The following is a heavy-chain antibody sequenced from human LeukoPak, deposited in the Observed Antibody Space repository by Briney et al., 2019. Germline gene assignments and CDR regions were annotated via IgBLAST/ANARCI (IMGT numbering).Heavy chain of an antibody. Sequence: SETLSLTCTVSGGSISSYYWSWLRQPPGKGREGIGYIYYSASTNYNPSLKSRVTISVDTSKNRFSLKLSSVTAADTAVYYCARGMSTAYDAFDIWGQGTMVTVSS. CDR2: IYYSAST. CDR3: ARGMSTAYDAFDI. D-gene: IGHD5-24*01. J-gene: IGHJ3*02. V-gene: IGHV4-59*01. CDR1: GGSISSYY.